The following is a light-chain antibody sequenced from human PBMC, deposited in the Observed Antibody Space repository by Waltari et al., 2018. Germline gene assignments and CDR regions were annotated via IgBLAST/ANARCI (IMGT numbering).Light chain of an antibody. CDR3: QSYDSSLRGVYV. Sequence: QSVLTQPPSLSGAPGQRVPISCTGSSSTIGAGYGVQWYQQFPGTAPKLLIYDNRNRAAGVRAGFSGGKAGTSASLAITGLQAEDEADYYCQSYDSSLRGVYVCGTGTKVTV. J-gene: IGLJ1*01. V-gene: IGLV1-40*01. CDR1: SSTIGAGYG. CDR2: DNR.